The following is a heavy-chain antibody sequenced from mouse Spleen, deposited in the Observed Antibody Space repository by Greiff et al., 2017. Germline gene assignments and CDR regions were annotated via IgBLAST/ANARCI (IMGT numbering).Heavy chain of an antibody. V-gene: IGHV1-7*01. CDR2: INPSSGYT. D-gene: IGHD2-10*02. J-gene: IGHJ2*01. Sequence: QVQLQQPGTELVKPGASVKLSCKASGYTFTSYWMHWVKQRPGQGLEWIGYINPSSGYTKYNQKFKDKATLTADKSSSTAYMQLSSLTSEDSAVYYCAREGYGTERHYFDYWGQGTTLTVSS. CDR3: AREGYGTERHYFDY. CDR1: GYTFTSYW.